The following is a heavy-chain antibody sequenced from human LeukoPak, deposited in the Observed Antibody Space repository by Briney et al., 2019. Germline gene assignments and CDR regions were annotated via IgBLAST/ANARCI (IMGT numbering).Heavy chain of an antibody. CDR2: IYYSGST. CDR3: ARLPDIVVVAAYTVDY. V-gene: IGHV4-39*01. Sequence: PSETLSLTCTVSGGSISSSSYYWGWIRQPPGKGLEWIGSIYYSGSTYYNPSLKSRVTISVDTSKNQFSLKLSSVTAADTAVYYCARLPDIVVVAAYTVDYWGQGTLVTVSS. CDR1: GGSISSSSYY. J-gene: IGHJ4*02. D-gene: IGHD2-15*01.